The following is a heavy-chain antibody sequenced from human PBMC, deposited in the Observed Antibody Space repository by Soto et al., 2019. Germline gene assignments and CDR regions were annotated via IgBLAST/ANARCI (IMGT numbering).Heavy chain of an antibody. CDR1: GFTFSDYY. J-gene: IGHJ5*02. CDR3: ARDLPPIAVAGGGWFDP. Sequence: QVQLVESGGGLVKPGGSLRLSCAASGFTFSDYYMSWIRQAPGKGLEWVSYISSSSSYTNYADSVKGRFTISRDNAKNSLYLQMNSLRAEDTAVHYCARDLPPIAVAGGGWFDPWGQGTLVTVSS. D-gene: IGHD6-19*01. V-gene: IGHV3-11*06. CDR2: ISSSSSYT.